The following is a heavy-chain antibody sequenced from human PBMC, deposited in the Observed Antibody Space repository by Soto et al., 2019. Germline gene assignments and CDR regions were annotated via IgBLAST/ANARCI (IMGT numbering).Heavy chain of an antibody. CDR1: GFSFIDYY. CDR2: ISSSGSYT. V-gene: IGHV3-11*06. CDR3: VREVVAAAIRAPGF. D-gene: IGHD2-2*01. Sequence: SCAASGFSFIDYYMNWIRQAPGKGLEWVSFISSSGSYTKYADSVKGRFTISRDNAKNSLVLQMNSLRAEDTAVYYCVREVVAAAIRAPGFWGQGTLVTVSS. J-gene: IGHJ4*02.